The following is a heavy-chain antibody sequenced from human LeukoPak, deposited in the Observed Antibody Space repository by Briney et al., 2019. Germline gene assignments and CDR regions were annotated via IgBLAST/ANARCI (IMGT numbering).Heavy chain of an antibody. CDR1: GYTFNIHY. Sequence: ASVKVSCKASGYTFNIHYIHWVRQAPGQGLELVGWINSNSGATQYAQKFQGRVIMTTDTSITTVYMELGRLTSDDTAVYYCARETTEADDYWGQGTLVTVSS. J-gene: IGHJ4*02. V-gene: IGHV1-2*02. CDR3: ARETTEADDY. CDR2: INSNSGAT. D-gene: IGHD1-1*01.